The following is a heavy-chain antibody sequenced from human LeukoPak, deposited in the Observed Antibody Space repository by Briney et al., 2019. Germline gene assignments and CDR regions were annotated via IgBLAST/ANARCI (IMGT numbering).Heavy chain of an antibody. Sequence: GGSLRLSCAASGFTFSGYDMNWVRQAPGKGLKWVSSISFTSGYIYYADSVRGRFTISRDNAKNSLYLQMNSLRAEDTAVYYCARADCSSSTCYLRRSWFDPWGQGTLVTVSS. D-gene: IGHD2-2*01. CDR1: GFTFSGYD. CDR3: ARADCSSSTCYLRRSWFDP. J-gene: IGHJ5*02. V-gene: IGHV3-21*01. CDR2: ISFTSGYI.